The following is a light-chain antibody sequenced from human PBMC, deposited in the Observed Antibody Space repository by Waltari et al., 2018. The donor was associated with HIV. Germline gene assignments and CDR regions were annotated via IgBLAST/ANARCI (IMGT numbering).Light chain of an antibody. CDR3: MQSLQTPLT. CDR1: QSLLHGSGFDY. J-gene: IGKJ4*01. V-gene: IGKV2-28*01. Sequence: DIVMTQSPLSLPVTPGEAASISCRSSQSLLHGSGFDYVDWYLQKPGQPPQLLIYLGSNRASGVSDRFSGSGSGTDFTLGISKVEPEDVGVYFCMQSLQTPLTFGGGTKVE. CDR2: LGS.